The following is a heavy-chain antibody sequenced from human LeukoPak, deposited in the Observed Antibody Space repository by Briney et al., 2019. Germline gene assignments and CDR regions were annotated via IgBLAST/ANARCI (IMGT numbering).Heavy chain of an antibody. Sequence: TGGSLRLSCAASGFTFSSYSMNWVRQAPGKGLEWVSGISWNSGSIGYADPVKGRFTISRDNAKNSLYLQMNSLRAEDMALYYCAKDKYGDYAGGFDYWGQGTLVTVSS. CDR2: ISWNSGSI. CDR1: GFTFSSYS. CDR3: AKDKYGDYAGGFDY. J-gene: IGHJ4*02. D-gene: IGHD4-17*01. V-gene: IGHV3-9*03.